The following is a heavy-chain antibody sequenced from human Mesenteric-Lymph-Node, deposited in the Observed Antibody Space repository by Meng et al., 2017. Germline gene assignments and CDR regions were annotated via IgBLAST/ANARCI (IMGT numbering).Heavy chain of an antibody. Sequence: SRPGRVKASGTRSLTGAVSGGSISSSNWWSWVRQPPGKGLEWIGKIYHSGITIYNPSLKSRVTMSVDNSKNQFSLKLNSMTAADTAVYYCARDPTGGEDHQRVWGQGTLVTVSS. D-gene: IGHD1-14*01. V-gene: IGHV4-4*02. CDR1: GGSISSSNW. J-gene: IGHJ4*02. CDR2: IYHSGIT. CDR3: ARDPTGGEDHQRV.